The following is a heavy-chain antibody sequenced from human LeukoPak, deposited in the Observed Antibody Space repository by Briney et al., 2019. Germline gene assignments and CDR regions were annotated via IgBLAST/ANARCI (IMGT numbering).Heavy chain of an antibody. Sequence: GGSLRLSCAASGFTFTTYAINWVRQAPGKGLEWVSGISADDKAYYADSVKGRFTISRDNSKNTVSLQMSSLRAEDTALYYCAKDLALAGTGGGFDVWGQGTRVAVSS. CDR2: ISADDKA. V-gene: IGHV3-23*01. CDR1: GFTFTTYA. D-gene: IGHD6-19*01. CDR3: AKDLALAGTGGGFDV. J-gene: IGHJ3*01.